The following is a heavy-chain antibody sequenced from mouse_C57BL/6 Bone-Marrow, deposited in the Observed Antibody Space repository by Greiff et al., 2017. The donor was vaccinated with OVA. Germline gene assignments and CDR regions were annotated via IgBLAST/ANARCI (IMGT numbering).Heavy chain of an antibody. V-gene: IGHV5-4*01. CDR3: AREGGMITTVDY. D-gene: IGHD2-4*01. J-gene: IGHJ2*01. CDR1: GFTFSSYA. Sequence: EVQVVESGGGLVKPGGSLKLSCAASGFTFSSYAMSWVRQTPEKRLEWVATISDGGSYTYYPDNVKGRFTISRDNAKNNLYLQMSHLKSEDTAMYYCAREGGMITTVDYWGQGTTLTVSS. CDR2: ISDGGSYT.